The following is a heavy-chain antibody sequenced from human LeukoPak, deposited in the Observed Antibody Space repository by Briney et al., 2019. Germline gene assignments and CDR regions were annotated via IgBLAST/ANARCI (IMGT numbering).Heavy chain of an antibody. CDR1: GGSISSYY. J-gene: IGHJ6*03. CDR3: ARDRGPILLRYFDWLKGDYYMDV. V-gene: IGHV4-59*12. Sequence: SETLSLTCTVSGGSISSYYWSWIRQPPGKGLEWIGYIYYSGSTNYNPSLKSRVTISVDTSKNQFSLKLSSVTAADTAVYYCARDRGPILLRYFDWLKGDYYMDVWGKGTTVTISS. CDR2: IYYSGST. D-gene: IGHD3-9*01.